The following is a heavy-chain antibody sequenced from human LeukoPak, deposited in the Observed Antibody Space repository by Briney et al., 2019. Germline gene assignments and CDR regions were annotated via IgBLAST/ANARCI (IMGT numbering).Heavy chain of an antibody. V-gene: IGHV3-48*01. D-gene: IGHD1-1*01. CDR2: ISSSSSTI. J-gene: IGHJ4*02. Sequence: GGSLRLSCTASGFTFGDYAMSWFRQAPGKGLEWVSYISSSSSTIYYADSVKGRFTISRDNAKNSLYLQMNSLRAEDTAVYYCAREEELESYWGQGTLVTVSS. CDR1: GFTFGDYA. CDR3: AREEELESY.